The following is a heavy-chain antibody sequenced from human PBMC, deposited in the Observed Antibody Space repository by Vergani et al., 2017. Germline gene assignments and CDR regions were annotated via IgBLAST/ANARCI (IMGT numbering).Heavy chain of an antibody. CDR3: AKIRVVARLYFDI. CDR2: ISSGGDYT. Sequence: EAQLLESGGGLVQPGGSLRLSCVASGFPFSSHGMSWVRQTPGKGPEWVSCISSGGDYTYYSDSVKGRFSVSRDNSKNTLYLQINSLRAEDTAVYFCAKIRVVARLYFDIWGRGTMVTVSS. J-gene: IGHJ3*02. CDR1: GFPFSSHG. V-gene: IGHV3-23*01. D-gene: IGHD3-22*01.